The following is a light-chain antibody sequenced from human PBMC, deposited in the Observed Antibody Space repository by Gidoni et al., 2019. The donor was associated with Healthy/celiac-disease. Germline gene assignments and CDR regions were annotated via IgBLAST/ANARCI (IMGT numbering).Light chain of an antibody. CDR1: QIVSSSY. V-gene: IGKV3-20*01. CDR3: QQYGSSPFA. Sequence: EIVLTQSPGTLSLSPGERATLSCRASQIVSSSYLAWYQQKPGQAPRFLIYGASSMATGIPDRFSGSGSGTDFTLTISRLEPEDFAVYYCQQYGSSPFAFGQGTKVEIK. J-gene: IGKJ1*01. CDR2: GAS.